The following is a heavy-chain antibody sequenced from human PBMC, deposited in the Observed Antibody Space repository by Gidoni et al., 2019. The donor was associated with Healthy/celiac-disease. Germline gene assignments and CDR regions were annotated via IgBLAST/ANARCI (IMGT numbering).Heavy chain of an antibody. CDR1: GGSISSYS. V-gene: IGHV4-4*07. CDR2: IYTRGST. Sequence: QVQLQESGPGLVKPSETLSLTCTVAGGSISSYSWSWIRQPAGKGLEWIGRIYTRGSTNYNPSLKSRVTMSVDTSKNQFSLKLSSVTAADTAVYYCAREGVMKWYDSSGYYYSHDAFDIWGQGTMVTASS. D-gene: IGHD3-22*01. CDR3: AREGVMKWYDSSGYYYSHDAFDI. J-gene: IGHJ3*02.